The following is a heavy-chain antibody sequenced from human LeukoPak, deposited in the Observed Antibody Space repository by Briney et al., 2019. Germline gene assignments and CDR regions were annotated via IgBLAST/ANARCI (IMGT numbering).Heavy chain of an antibody. CDR2: IRSKAYGGTT. D-gene: IGHD6-13*01. CDR1: GFTVGDYA. Sequence: GGSLRLSCTASGFTVGDYAMSWFRQTPGKGLEWVGFIRSKAYGGTTEYAASVKGRFTISRDDSKSIAYLQMNSLKTEDTAVYYCTRDRPSIYSSSWYLKYWGQGTLVTVSS. CDR3: TRDRPSIYSSSWYLKY. J-gene: IGHJ4*02. V-gene: IGHV3-49*03.